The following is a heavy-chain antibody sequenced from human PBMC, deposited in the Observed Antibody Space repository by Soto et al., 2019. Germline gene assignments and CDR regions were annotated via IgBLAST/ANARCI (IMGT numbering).Heavy chain of an antibody. CDR2: ISYDGRNK. CDR1: GLTFSSYG. D-gene: IGHD3-22*01. CDR3: AQDTYYHDTSCYYTFAY. J-gene: IGHJ4*02. V-gene: IGHV3-30*18. Sequence: QVQLVESGGGVVQPGRSLRLSCAASGLTFSSYGMHWVRQAPGRGLEWVAGISYDGRNKYYVDSVKGRFIISIDNSKNXLDLQMNSLIVDDTAVFYCAQDTYYHDTSCYYTFAYWGQGALVTVSS.